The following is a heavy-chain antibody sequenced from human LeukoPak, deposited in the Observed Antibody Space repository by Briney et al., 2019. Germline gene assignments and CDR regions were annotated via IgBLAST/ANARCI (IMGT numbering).Heavy chain of an antibody. CDR3: ARDRDNKPDF. CDR2: IESYGTPM. CDR1: GFIFSDYY. V-gene: IGHV3-11*01. J-gene: IGHJ4*02. Sequence: GGSLRLSCAASGFIFSDYYMSWIRKPPGRGLEWDAYIESYGTPMYYADSVEGRFTISRDNANSALYLHMNSLRADDTAVYYCARDRDNKPDFWGQGTLVTVSS. D-gene: IGHD1-1*01.